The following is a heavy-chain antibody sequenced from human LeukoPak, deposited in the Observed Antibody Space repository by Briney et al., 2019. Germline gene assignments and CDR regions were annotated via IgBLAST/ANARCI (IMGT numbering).Heavy chain of an antibody. J-gene: IGHJ6*02. V-gene: IGHV1-69*04. Sequence: GASVKVSCKASGGTFSSYAIRWVRQAPGQRLGWMGRMIPIFGIANYAQKIQGRVTITAEKSTSKAYMELSSLRSEDTAVYYCARVPINYDSSGYFQVGMDVWGQGTTVTVSS. CDR3: ARVPINYDSSGYFQVGMDV. CDR2: MIPIFGIA. CDR1: GGTFSSYA. D-gene: IGHD3-22*01.